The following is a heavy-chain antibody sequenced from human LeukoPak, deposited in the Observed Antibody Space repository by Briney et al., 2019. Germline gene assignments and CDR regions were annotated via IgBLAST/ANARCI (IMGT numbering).Heavy chain of an antibody. D-gene: IGHD1-1*01. CDR1: GFTFSSYG. V-gene: IGHV3-30*02. Sequence: GGSLRLSCAASGFTFSSYGMRWVREAPGKGLEWVAFIRFDGSNKYYADSVKGRLTISRDNFKNTLYLQMNSLRAEDTAVYYCVKDRDWNDDDDAFDIWGQGTMVTVSS. CDR2: IRFDGSNK. CDR3: VKDRDWNDDDDAFDI. J-gene: IGHJ3*02.